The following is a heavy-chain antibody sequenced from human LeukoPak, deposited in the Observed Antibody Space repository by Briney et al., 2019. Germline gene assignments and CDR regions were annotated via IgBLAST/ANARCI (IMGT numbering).Heavy chain of an antibody. CDR1: GFSFSNYA. CDR2: ISFDTNHK. J-gene: IGHJ6*02. Sequence: PGKSLRLSCTASGFSFSNYAMHWVRQAPDKGLEWVAAISFDTNHKYYADSVKGRFTISRDNSKNTLFFQMNGLRAEDTAVYYCAKDIPRGYSGYDPTYYYYGMDVWGQGTTVTVSS. CDR3: AKDIPRGYSGYDPTYYYYGMDV. V-gene: IGHV3-30*18. D-gene: IGHD5-12*01.